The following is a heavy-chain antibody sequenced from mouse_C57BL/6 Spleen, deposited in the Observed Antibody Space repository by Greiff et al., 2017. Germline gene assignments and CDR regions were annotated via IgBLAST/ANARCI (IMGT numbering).Heavy chain of an antibody. V-gene: IGHV1-74*01. J-gene: IGHJ4*01. CDR2: IHPSDSDT. D-gene: IGHD1-1*01. CDR3: AIPTVVAPYAIDY. CDR1: GYTFTSYW. Sequence: QVQLQQPGAELVKPGASVKVSCKASGYTFTSYWMHWVKQRPGQGLEWIGRIHPSDSDTNYNQKFKGKATLTVDKSSSTAYMQLSSLTSEDSAVYYCAIPTVVAPYAIDYWGQGTSVTVSS.